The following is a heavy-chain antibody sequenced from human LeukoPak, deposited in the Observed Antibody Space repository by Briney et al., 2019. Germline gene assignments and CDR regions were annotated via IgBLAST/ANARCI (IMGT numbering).Heavy chain of an antibody. V-gene: IGHV4-39*02. Sequence: SETLSLTCTVSGGSISSSSYYWGWIRQPPGKGLEWIGSIYYSGSTYYNPSLKSRVTISVDTSKNQFSLKLSSVTAADTAVYYCARDSSYGNLYYFDYWGQGTLVTVSS. J-gene: IGHJ4*02. CDR2: IYYSGST. CDR1: GGSISSSSYY. D-gene: IGHD6-6*01. CDR3: ARDSSYGNLYYFDY.